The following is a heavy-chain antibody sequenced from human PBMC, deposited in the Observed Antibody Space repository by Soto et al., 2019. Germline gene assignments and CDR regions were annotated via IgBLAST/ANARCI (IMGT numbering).Heavy chain of an antibody. Sequence: PSETLSLTCTVSGGSISRYYWSWIRQHPGKGLEWIGYIYYSGNTYYNPSLKSRVTISVDTSKNQFSLKLTSVTDADTAVYYCASSVFPWGQGTLVTVSS. CDR2: IYYSGNT. V-gene: IGHV4-59*06. CDR3: ASSVFP. D-gene: IGHD6-19*01. J-gene: IGHJ5*02. CDR1: GGSISRYY.